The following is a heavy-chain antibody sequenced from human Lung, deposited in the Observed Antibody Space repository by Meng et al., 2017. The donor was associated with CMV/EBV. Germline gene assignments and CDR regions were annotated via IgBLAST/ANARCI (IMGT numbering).Heavy chain of an antibody. CDR1: TFNSDT. D-gene: IGHD2-15*01. CDR2: NVPELGVT. Sequence: TFNSDTITRVRQAPGQGPEWMRRNVPELGVTNDAQELQDRVNIIADKSTSTSYMELRSLRSDDTAIYYCAGRREVVVAAYFSYYFDHWGRGALVTVSS. J-gene: IGHJ4*02. CDR3: AGRREVVVAAYFSYYFDH. V-gene: IGHV1-69*02.